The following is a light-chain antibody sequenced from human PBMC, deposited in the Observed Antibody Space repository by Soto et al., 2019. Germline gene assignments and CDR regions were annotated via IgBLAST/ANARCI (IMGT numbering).Light chain of an antibody. J-gene: IGKJ4*01. V-gene: IGKV1D-13*01. CDR1: QVITND. Sequence: IQMTQSPSSLSASVGDRLSITCRASQVITNDLGWYQQKPGKAPKLLIYDASSLESGVPSRFSGSGSGTEFTLTISSLQSEDFALYFCQQYDNSPPLTFGGGTKVDIK. CDR3: QQYDNSPPLT. CDR2: DAS.